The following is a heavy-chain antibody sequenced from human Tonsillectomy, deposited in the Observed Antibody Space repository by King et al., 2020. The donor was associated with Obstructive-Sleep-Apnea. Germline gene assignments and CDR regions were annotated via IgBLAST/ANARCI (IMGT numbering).Heavy chain of an antibody. Sequence: QLQESGPGLVKPSETLSLTCTVSVGSISSSSYYWGWIRQPPGKGLEWIGSIYYSGSTYYNPSLKSRVTISVDPSKNQFSLKLSSVTAADTAVYYCARHGGGYAFDPWGQGTLVTVSS. D-gene: IGHD2-2*01. CDR1: VGSISSSSYY. J-gene: IGHJ5*02. V-gene: IGHV4-39*01. CDR3: ARHGGGYAFDP. CDR2: IYYSGST.